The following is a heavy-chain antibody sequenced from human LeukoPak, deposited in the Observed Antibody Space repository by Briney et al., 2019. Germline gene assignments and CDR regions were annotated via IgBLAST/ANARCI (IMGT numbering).Heavy chain of an antibody. V-gene: IGHV4-39*07. J-gene: IGHJ3*02. CDR1: GGSISSSSYY. D-gene: IGHD6-13*01. Sequence: PSETLSLTCTVSGGSISSSSYYWGWIRQPPGRGLEWIGNIYYSGSTYYNPSLKSRVTISVDTSKNHFSLKLTSVTAADTALYYCARDLYSSKTNDAIVIWGQGTMVTVSS. CDR3: ARDLYSSKTNDAIVI. CDR2: IYYSGST.